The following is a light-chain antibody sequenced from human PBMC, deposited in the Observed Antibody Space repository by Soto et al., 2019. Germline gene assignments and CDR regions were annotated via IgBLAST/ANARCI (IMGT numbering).Light chain of an antibody. Sequence: DIKMTQSPSTLSTSVGDRVTISCRASQSISTWLAWYQQKPGKAPKLLIYKASSLGSGVPSRFSGSGSGTEFTLTISSLQPDDFATYYCQQYNSYPWTFGQGTKVDIK. J-gene: IGKJ1*01. CDR2: KAS. CDR3: QQYNSYPWT. V-gene: IGKV1-5*03. CDR1: QSISTW.